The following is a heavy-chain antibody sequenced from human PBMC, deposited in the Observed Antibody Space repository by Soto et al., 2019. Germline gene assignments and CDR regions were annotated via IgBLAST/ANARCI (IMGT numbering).Heavy chain of an antibody. CDR3: ATIGLRAARPSY. D-gene: IGHD6-6*01. CDR2: VSSSGNTM. Sequence: GGSLRLSCAASGLTFSDYDMSWIRQAPGKGLEWVSFVSSSGNTMYYADSVKGRFTISRDNAKNSLYLQMNSLRVEDTAVYYCATIGLRAARPSYWAQRTLVTVSS. J-gene: IGHJ1*01. V-gene: IGHV3-11*01. CDR1: GLTFSDYD.